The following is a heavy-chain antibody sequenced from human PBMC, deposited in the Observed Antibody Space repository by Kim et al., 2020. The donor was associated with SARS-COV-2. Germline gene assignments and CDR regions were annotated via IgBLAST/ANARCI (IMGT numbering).Heavy chain of an antibody. CDR1: GYTFTSYA. J-gene: IGHJ4*02. D-gene: IGHD3-16*02. CDR2: INTNTGHP. CDR3: ARDVISHDYVWGSYLPIYY. V-gene: IGHV7-4-1*02. Sequence: ASVKVSCKASGYTFTSYAMNWVRQAPGQGLEWMGWINTNTGHPKYAQGFTGRFGFSLDTSDSTAYLQISSLKAEDTAVYYCARDVISHDYVWGSYLPIYYWGQGTLFTVSS.